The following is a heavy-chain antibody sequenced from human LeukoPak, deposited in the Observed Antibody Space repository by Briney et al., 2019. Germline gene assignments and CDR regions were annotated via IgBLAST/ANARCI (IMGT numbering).Heavy chain of an antibody. CDR2: IDARSGIT. J-gene: IGHJ4*02. D-gene: IGHD6-6*01. CDR3: AKDRPSYSSSWTFDY. V-gene: IGHV3-48*01. CDR1: GFTFTIFG. Sequence: GGSLRLSCAASGFTFTIFGLNWVRQAPGEGPEWVSYIDARSGITYYADSVQGRFTLSRDNARESVFLQMDSLRVDDTAVYYCAKDRPSYSSSWTFDYWGQGTLVTVSS.